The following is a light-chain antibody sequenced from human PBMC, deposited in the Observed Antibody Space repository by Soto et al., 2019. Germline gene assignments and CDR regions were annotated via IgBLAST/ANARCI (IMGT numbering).Light chain of an antibody. Sequence: DIQMTQSPSSLSASVGDRVTITCRASQGIGNYLAWYQQKPGKVPKLLIYAASTLRSRVPSRFSGSGSGTDFTLTISSLQPEDVATYYCQKYNSAPRTFGQGTKVDIK. J-gene: IGKJ1*01. V-gene: IGKV1-27*01. CDR2: AAS. CDR3: QKYNSAPRT. CDR1: QGIGNY.